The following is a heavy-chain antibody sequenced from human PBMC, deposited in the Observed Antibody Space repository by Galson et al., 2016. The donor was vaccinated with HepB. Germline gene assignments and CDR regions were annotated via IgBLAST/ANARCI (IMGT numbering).Heavy chain of an antibody. CDR3: ARASWDFATKFDY. Sequence: SVKVSCKASGYVFSTHGITWVRQAPGQGLEWMGWISAYNGDTRYPQRFKGRVTLTTDTSTTTAYMDLRNLTSDDTALYYCARASWDFATKFDYWGQGTLVTVSS. V-gene: IGHV1-18*01. J-gene: IGHJ4*02. CDR1: GYVFSTHG. D-gene: IGHD1-26*01. CDR2: ISAYNGDT.